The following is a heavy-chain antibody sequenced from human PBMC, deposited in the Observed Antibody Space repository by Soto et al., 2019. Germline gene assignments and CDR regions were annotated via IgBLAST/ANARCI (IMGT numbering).Heavy chain of an antibody. Sequence: PSETLSLTCAVSGGSISSGGYSWSWIRQPPGKGLEWIGYIYHSGSTYYNPSLKSRVTISVDRSKNQFSLKLSSVTAADTAVYYCASWGLRFSGMDVWGQGTTVTVSS. V-gene: IGHV4-30-2*01. J-gene: IGHJ6*02. CDR3: ASWGLRFSGMDV. D-gene: IGHD3-3*01. CDR2: IYHSGST. CDR1: GGSISSGGYS.